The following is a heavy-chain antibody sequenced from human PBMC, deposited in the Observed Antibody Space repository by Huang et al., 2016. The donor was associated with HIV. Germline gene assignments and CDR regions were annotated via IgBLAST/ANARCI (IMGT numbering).Heavy chain of an antibody. Sequence: QVQLGESGGGVVQPEKSLRLSCAASGFDFSSYAMNWVRQAPGKGPHWVAVISNDGNNMSYSASVKGRFIISRDNSKNTLYLQMNSLRGEDTAIYYCARGGILGTSWYRPFDYWGQGTLVTVSS. D-gene: IGHD6-13*01. J-gene: IGHJ4*02. CDR2: ISNDGNNM. V-gene: IGHV3-30-3*01. CDR1: GFDFSSYA. CDR3: ARGGILGTSWYRPFDY.